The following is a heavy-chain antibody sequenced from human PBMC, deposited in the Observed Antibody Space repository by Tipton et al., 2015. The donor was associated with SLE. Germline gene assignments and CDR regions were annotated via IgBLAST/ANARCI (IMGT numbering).Heavy chain of an antibody. CDR2: IYHSGST. Sequence: TLSLTCAVSGGSISSGGYSWSWIRQPPGKGLEWIGYIYHSGSTYYNPSLKSRVTISVDRSKNQFSLKLSSVTAADTAVYHCARVNGWYDAFDIWGQGTMVTVSS. V-gene: IGHV4-30-2*01. CDR3: ARVNGWYDAFDI. CDR1: GGSISSGGYS. J-gene: IGHJ3*02. D-gene: IGHD6-19*01.